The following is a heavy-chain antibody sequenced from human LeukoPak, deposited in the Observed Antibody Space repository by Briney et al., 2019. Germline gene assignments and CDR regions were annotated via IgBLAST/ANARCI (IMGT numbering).Heavy chain of an antibody. CDR2: IYTSGAT. D-gene: IGHD6-13*01. J-gene: IGHJ2*01. CDR3: ARVSSSWYQDWYFDL. Sequence: SSETLSLTCTVSGDSISSHYWSWIRQPAGKELEWIGRIYTSGATSYNPSLKSRVTMSVDTSKNQFSLKLSSVTAADTAVYYCARVSSSWYQDWYFDLWGRGTLVTVSS. V-gene: IGHV4-4*07. CDR1: GDSISSHY.